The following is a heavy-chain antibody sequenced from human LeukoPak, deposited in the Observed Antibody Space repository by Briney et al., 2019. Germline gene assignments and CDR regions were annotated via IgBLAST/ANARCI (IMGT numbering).Heavy chain of an antibody. J-gene: IGHJ4*02. CDR1: GFTFSSYG. CDR2: IRYDGSNK. V-gene: IGHV3-30*02. Sequence: GGSLRLSCAASGFTFSSYGMHWVRQAPGKGLEWVAFIRYDGSNKYYADSVKGRFTISRDNSKNTLYLQMNSLRAEDTAVYYCARDPLDSSGSYFDYWGQGTLVTVSS. CDR3: ARDPLDSSGSYFDY. D-gene: IGHD3-22*01.